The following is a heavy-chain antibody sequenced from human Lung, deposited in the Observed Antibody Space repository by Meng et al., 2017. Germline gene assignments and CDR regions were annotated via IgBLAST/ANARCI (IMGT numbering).Heavy chain of an antibody. CDR2: IDHSGCT. V-gene: IGHV4-34*01. CDR3: ARGPTTMAHDFDY. D-gene: IGHD4-11*01. CDR1: VCSCCYNC. J-gene: IGHJ4*02. Sequence: GPLQAAATVSLTCCVSVCSCCYNCLCWSRQSPAKGLELIGEIDHSGCTNYNPSLSSQATISVSTSQYNLSLKLSFVTAADSAVYDCARGPTTMAHDFDYWGQGTLVTVSS.